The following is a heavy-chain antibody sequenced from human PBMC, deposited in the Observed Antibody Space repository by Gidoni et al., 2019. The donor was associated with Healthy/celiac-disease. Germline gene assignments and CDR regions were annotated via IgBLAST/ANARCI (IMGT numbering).Heavy chain of an antibody. Sequence: QVQLQESGPGLVKPSETLSLTCTVPGGSISSYYWSWIRQPPGKGLEWIGYIYYSGSTNYNPSLKSRVTISVDTSKNQFSLKLSSVTAADTAVYYCARDLAAAGTEYYYGMDVWGQGTTVTVSS. V-gene: IGHV4-59*01. CDR3: ARDLAAAGTEYYYGMDV. CDR1: GGSISSYY. CDR2: IYYSGST. D-gene: IGHD6-13*01. J-gene: IGHJ6*02.